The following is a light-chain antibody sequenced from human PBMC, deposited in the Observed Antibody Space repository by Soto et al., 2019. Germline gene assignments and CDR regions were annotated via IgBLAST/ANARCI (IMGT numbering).Light chain of an antibody. J-gene: IGKJ3*01. Sequence: DTVLTQSPGTLSLSPGEGATLSCRASQSVSNNYLAWYQQKPGQAPRLLIYGASSRATGIPDRFSGSGSGTDFTLTISRLEPEDFAVYYCQQYGRSPHFGPGTKVDIK. V-gene: IGKV3-20*01. CDR3: QQYGRSPH. CDR1: QSVSNNY. CDR2: GAS.